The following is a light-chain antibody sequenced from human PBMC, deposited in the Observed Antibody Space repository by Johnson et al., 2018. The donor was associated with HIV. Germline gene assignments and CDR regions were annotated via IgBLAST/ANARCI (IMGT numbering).Light chain of an antibody. CDR1: SSNIGNNY. Sequence: QSVLTQPPSVSAAPGQKVTISCSGSSSNIGNNYVSWYQQLPGTAPKLLIYDNNNRSSGIPDRISGSKSGTSATLGITGLQTGDEADYYCGTWDSSLSARVFGTGTKVTVL. V-gene: IGLV1-51*01. CDR3: GTWDSSLSARV. J-gene: IGLJ1*01. CDR2: DNN.